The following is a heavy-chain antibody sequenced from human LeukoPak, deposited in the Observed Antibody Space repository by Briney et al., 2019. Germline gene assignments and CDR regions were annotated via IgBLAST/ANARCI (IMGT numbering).Heavy chain of an antibody. D-gene: IGHD3-16*01. CDR2: IKQDGSEK. Sequence: PGGSLRLSCAASAFTFSSYWMTWVRQAPGKGLEWVANIKQDGSEKYYLDSVKGRFTISRDNAKNSLYLQMNSLSAEDTAVYYCARVGGHYYYYMDVWGKGTTVTVSS. CDR3: ARVGGHYYYYMDV. V-gene: IGHV3-7*01. J-gene: IGHJ6*03. CDR1: AFTFSSYW.